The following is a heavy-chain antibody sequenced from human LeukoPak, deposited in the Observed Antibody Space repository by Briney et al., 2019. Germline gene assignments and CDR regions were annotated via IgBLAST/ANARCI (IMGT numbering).Heavy chain of an antibody. V-gene: IGHV1-69*06. CDR1: GGTYSSYA. J-gene: IGHJ4*02. D-gene: IGHD2-15*01. Sequence: SVNVSCKASGGTYSSYAISWVRQAPGQGLEWMGGIIPIFGTANYAQKFQGRVTITADKSTSTAYMELSSLRSEDTAVYYCARGRYCSGGSCYPEDYWGQGTLVTVSS. CDR3: ARGRYCSGGSCYPEDY. CDR2: IIPIFGTA.